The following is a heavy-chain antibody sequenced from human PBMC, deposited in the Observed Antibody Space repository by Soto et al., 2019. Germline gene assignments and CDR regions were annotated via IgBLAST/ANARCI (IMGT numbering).Heavy chain of an antibody. CDR3: ARRNVLRFLEWLPRPNDAFDI. CDR2: IYYSGTT. CDR1: GGFISNYY. V-gene: IGHV4-59*01. Sequence: SETLSLTCTVSGGFISNYYWSWVRQSPGKGLEWIGYIYYSGTTNYNPPLKSRVTSLLDMSKNQFSLRLRSVTAADTAVYYCARRNVLRFLEWLPRPNDAFDIWGQGTMVTVS. D-gene: IGHD3-3*01. J-gene: IGHJ3*02.